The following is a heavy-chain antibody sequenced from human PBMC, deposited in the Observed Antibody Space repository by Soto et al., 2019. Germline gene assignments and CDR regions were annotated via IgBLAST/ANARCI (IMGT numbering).Heavy chain of an antibody. CDR2: ISGSGGST. V-gene: IGHV3-23*01. J-gene: IGHJ6*03. Sequence: GGSLRLSCAASGFTFSSYAMSWVRQAPGKGLEWVSAISGSGGSTYYADSVKGRFTISRDNSKNTLYLQMNSLRAEDTAVYYCAKGVAAAGMDYYYYMDVWGKGTTVTVSS. D-gene: IGHD6-13*01. CDR1: GFTFSSYA. CDR3: AKGVAAAGMDYYYYMDV.